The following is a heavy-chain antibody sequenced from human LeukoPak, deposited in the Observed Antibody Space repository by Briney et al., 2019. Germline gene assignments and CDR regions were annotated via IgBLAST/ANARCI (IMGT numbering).Heavy chain of an antibody. J-gene: IGHJ2*01. CDR3: ARDGGNSLWYFDL. V-gene: IGHV4-59*06. Sequence: SETLSLTCTVSGGSISSYYWSWIRQHPGKGLEWIGYIYYSGSTYYNPSLKSRVTISVDTSKNQFSLKLSSVTAADTAVYYCARDGGNSLWYFDLWGRGTLVTVSS. CDR1: GGSISSYY. CDR2: IYYSGST. D-gene: IGHD4-23*01.